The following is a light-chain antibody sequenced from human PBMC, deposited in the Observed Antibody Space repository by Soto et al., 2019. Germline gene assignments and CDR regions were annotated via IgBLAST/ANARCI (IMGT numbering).Light chain of an antibody. V-gene: IGLV2-14*01. Sequence: QPVLTQPASLSGSPGQSITISCTGTSSDVGGYNYVSWYQHHPGKAPRLMTYAISNRPSGVSSRFSGSKSGNTASLTISGLQAEDEADYYCSSYTSSSTWVFGGGTKLTVL. J-gene: IGLJ3*02. CDR1: SSDVGGYNY. CDR2: AIS. CDR3: SSYTSSSTWV.